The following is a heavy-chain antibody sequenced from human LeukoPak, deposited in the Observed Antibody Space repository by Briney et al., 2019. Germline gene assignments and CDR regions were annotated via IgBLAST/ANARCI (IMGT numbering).Heavy chain of an antibody. D-gene: IGHD3-3*01. Sequence: ASVKASCKASGYTFTSYYMHWVRQAPGQGLEWMGIINPSGGSTSYAQKFQGRVTMTRDTSTSTVYMELSSLRSEDTAVYYCARDSTTIFGGPQNLDPSFDYWGQGTLVTVSS. CDR1: GYTFTSYY. CDR3: ARDSTTIFGGPQNLDPSFDY. J-gene: IGHJ4*02. V-gene: IGHV1-46*01. CDR2: INPSGGST.